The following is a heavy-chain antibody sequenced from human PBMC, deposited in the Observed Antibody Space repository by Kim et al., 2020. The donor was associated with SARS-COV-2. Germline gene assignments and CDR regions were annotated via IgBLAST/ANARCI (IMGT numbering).Heavy chain of an antibody. CDR3: TTESVLIASSGVKVGC. CDR2: IKSKTDGGTT. Sequence: GGSLRLSCAASGFTFSNAWMSWVRQAPGKGLEWVGRIKSKTDGGTTDYAAPVKGSITISRDDSKNTLYLQMNSLKTEDTAVYYCTTESVLIASSGVKVGCWGQGTLVTVSS. J-gene: IGHJ4*02. D-gene: IGHD3-10*01. V-gene: IGHV3-15*01. CDR1: GFTFSNAW.